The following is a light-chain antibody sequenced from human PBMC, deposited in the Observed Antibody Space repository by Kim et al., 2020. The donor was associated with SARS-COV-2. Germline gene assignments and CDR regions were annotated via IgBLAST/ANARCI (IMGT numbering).Light chain of an antibody. CDR1: QIISSY. Sequence: SVGDRVTISCRASQIISSYVNWYQHKAGKAPKLLIYAASSLQSGVPSRFSGSGSGTDFTLTISSLQPEDFATYSCQQTYSFPQITFGQGTRLEIK. J-gene: IGKJ5*01. CDR2: AAS. CDR3: QQTYSFPQIT. V-gene: IGKV1-39*01.